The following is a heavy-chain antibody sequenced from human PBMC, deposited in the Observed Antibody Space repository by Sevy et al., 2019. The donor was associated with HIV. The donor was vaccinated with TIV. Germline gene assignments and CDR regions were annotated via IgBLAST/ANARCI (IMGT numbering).Heavy chain of an antibody. CDR3: AKDLSGSYADDAFDI. Sequence: GGSLRLSCAASGFTFDDYAMHWVRQAPGKGQEWVSGISWNSGSIGYADSVKGRFTISRDNAKNSLYLQMNSLRAEDTALYYCAKDLSGSYADDAFDIWGQGTMVTVSS. J-gene: IGHJ3*02. V-gene: IGHV3-9*01. D-gene: IGHD1-26*01. CDR2: ISWNSGSI. CDR1: GFTFDDYA.